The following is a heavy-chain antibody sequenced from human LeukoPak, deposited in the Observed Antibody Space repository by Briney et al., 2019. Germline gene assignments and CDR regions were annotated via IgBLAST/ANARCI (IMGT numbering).Heavy chain of an antibody. Sequence: SETLSLTCTVSRYSITSANYWGWIRQPPGKGMEWIANIYHSGSTYYNPSLKSQVTISVDTSKNQFSLNLSSVTAADTAVYYCARFITSGYYYFDSWGQGTLVTVSS. CDR2: IYHSGST. D-gene: IGHD5-12*01. J-gene: IGHJ4*02. CDR1: RYSITSANY. CDR3: ARFITSGYYYFDS. V-gene: IGHV4-38-2*02.